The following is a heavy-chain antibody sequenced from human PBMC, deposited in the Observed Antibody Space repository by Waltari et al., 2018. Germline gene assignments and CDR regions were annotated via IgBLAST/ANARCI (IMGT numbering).Heavy chain of an antibody. CDR2: INADGTTK. J-gene: IGHJ5*02. D-gene: IGHD3-16*01. V-gene: IGHV3-74*03. CDR1: GSIFSVFW. Sequence: EGQLVESGGALVQPGGSLSLSCAATGSIFSVFWLYWIRQAPGKGLVWVSRINADGTTKTYADSVQGRFTISRDNVKSILYLEMNALRPEDTAVYYCARDPRNLGLDPWGLGTLVTVSS. CDR3: ARDPRNLGLDP.